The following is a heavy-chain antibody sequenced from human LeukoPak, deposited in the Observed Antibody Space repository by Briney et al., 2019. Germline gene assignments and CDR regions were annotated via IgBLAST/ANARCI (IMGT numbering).Heavy chain of an antibody. CDR1: GFTFSSYG. CDR2: ITYNGGIA. D-gene: IGHD1-26*01. J-gene: IGHJ3*02. Sequence: PGGSLRLSCAASGFTFSSYGMHWVRQAPGKGLEYVSAITYNGGIAYYANSVKGRFTISRDNSKNTLYLQMGSLRAEDMAVYYCARVGRGDAFDIWGHGTMVTVSS. V-gene: IGHV3-64*01. CDR3: ARVGRGDAFDI.